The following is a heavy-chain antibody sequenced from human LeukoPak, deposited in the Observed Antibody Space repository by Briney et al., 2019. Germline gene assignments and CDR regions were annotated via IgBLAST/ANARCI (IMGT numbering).Heavy chain of an antibody. D-gene: IGHD4-17*01. CDR3: ARERLNDYGDYSYFDY. CDR1: GGTFSSYA. J-gene: IGHJ4*02. Sequence: SVNVSCKASGGTFSSYAISWVRQAPGQGLEWMGGIIPIFGTANYAQKFQGRVTITTDESTSTAYMELSSLRSEDTAVYYCARERLNDYGDYSYFDYWGQGTLVTVSS. V-gene: IGHV1-69*05. CDR2: IIPIFGTA.